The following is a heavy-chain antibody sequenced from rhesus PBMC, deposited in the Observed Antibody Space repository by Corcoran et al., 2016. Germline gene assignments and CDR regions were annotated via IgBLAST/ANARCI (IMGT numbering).Heavy chain of an antibody. CDR1: GGSISSSY. CDR3: ARPRVGTTRSGFDF. Sequence: QVQLQESGPGLVKPSETLSLTCTVPGGSISSSYWNWLRPAPGKGMEWIGNIDGNTAGTNYNSSLKSRVTSSRDTSKNQFSMRLSSVTAADTAVYYCARPRVGTTRSGFDFWGQGVLVTVSS. V-gene: IGHV4-81*01. D-gene: IGHD1-44*01. CDR2: IDGNTAGT. J-gene: IGHJ4*01.